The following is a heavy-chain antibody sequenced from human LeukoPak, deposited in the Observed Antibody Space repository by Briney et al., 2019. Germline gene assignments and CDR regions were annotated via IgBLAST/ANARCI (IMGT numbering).Heavy chain of an antibody. Sequence: GGSLRLSCAASGFTFSTYGMSWVRQAPGKGLEWVSAVRGSGSDTYYADSVKGRFTISRDNSKNTVYLQLNSLRAGDTAIYYCAKNSRVNSAYDSLFDHWGQGTLVTVSS. CDR1: GFTFSTYG. D-gene: IGHD5-12*01. CDR2: VRGSGSDT. V-gene: IGHV3-23*01. CDR3: AKNSRVNSAYDSLFDH. J-gene: IGHJ4*02.